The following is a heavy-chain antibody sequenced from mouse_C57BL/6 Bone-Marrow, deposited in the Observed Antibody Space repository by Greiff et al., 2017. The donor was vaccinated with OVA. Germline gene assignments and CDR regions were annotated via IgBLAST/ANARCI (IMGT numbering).Heavy chain of an antibody. CDR3: ASRSYDYAMDY. CDR2: ISSGGSYT. CDR1: GFTFSSYG. V-gene: IGHV5-6*02. J-gene: IGHJ4*01. D-gene: IGHD1-1*01. Sequence: EVKVVESGGDLVKPGGSLKLSCAASGFTFSSYGMSWVRQTPDKRLEWVATISSGGSYTYYPDSVKGRFTISRDNAKNTLYLQMSSLKSEDTAMYYCASRSYDYAMDYWGQGTSVTVSS.